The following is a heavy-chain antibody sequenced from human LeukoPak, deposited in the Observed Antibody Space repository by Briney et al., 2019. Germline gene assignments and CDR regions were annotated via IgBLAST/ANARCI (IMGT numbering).Heavy chain of an antibody. CDR3: ARAEYCTNGVCPDGVDWFDP. CDR2: IKQDGSEK. CDR1: GFTFSSYW. D-gene: IGHD2-8*01. V-gene: IGHV3-7*01. J-gene: IGHJ5*02. Sequence: GGSLRLSCAASGFTFSSYWMSWVRQAPGKGLEWVANIKQDGSEKYYVDSVKGRFTISRDNAKNSLYLQMNSLRAEDTAVYYCARAEYCTNGVCPDGVDWFDPWGQGTLVTVSS.